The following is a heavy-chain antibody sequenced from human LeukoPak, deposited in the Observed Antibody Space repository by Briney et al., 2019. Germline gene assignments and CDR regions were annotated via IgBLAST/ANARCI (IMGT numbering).Heavy chain of an antibody. D-gene: IGHD5-24*01. J-gene: IGHJ6*03. CDR3: ARSRDGSPEYKYV. V-gene: IGHV1-8*03. CDR1: GGTFSSYA. Sequence: ASVKPSCKASGGTFSSYAISCVRQATGQRREWWGWMNPNSGNTGYVQKLQGRVTITRNTSASTAYMELRSLRSEDAAVYYCARSRDGSPEYKYVWGKGTTVSVSS. CDR2: MNPNSGNT.